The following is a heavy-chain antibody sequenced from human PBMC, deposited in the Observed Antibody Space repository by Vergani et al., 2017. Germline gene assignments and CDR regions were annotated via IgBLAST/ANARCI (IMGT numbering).Heavy chain of an antibody. V-gene: IGHV1-8*02. CDR3: ARVDSGYVGNWFDP. CDR2: MNPNSGNT. CDR1: GYTFTSYG. D-gene: IGHD5-12*01. Sequence: QVQLVQSGAEVKKPGASVKVSCKASGYTFTSYGINWVRQATGQGLEWMGWMNPNSGNTGYAEKFQGRVTMTRNTSISTAYMELSSLRSEDTAVYYCARVDSGYVGNWFDPWGQGTLVTVSS. J-gene: IGHJ5*02.